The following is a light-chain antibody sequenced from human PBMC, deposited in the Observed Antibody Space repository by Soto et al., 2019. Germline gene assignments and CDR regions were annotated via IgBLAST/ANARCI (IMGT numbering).Light chain of an antibody. J-gene: IGKJ1*01. CDR2: DAS. Sequence: IVLTHSPGTLSLSPCERAALSCSAIQSVSSSYLAWYQQKPGQAPRLLIYDASNRATGIPARFSGSGSGTEFTLTISSLQSEDSAIYYCQQYDKRPPWTFGQGTKVDIK. CDR3: QQYDKRPPWT. V-gene: IGKV3-15*01. CDR1: QSVSSSY.